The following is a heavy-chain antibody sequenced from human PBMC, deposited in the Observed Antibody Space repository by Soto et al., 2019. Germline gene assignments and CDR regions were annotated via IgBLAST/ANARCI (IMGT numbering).Heavy chain of an antibody. CDR1: GFTFSSYS. D-gene: IGHD6-13*01. V-gene: IGHV3-21*01. J-gene: IGHJ3*02. Sequence: GGSLRLSCAASGFTFSSYSMNWVRQAPGKGLEWVSSISSSSSYIYYADSVKGRFTISRDNAKNSLYLQMNSLRAEDTAVYYCARTGLIAARGAFDIWGQGTMVTVSS. CDR3: ARTGLIAARGAFDI. CDR2: ISSSSSYI.